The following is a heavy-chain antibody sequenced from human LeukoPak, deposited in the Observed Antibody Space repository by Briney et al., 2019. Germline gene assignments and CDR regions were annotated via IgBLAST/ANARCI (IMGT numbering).Heavy chain of an antibody. Sequence: ASVKVSCKASGYTFTGYYMHWVRQAPGQGLEWMGWINPDSGGTNSAQNFQGRVTMTRDTSISTAYMELSRLRSDDTAVYYCARDRRTGIAFGFDPWGRGTLVTVSS. D-gene: IGHD2-21*01. J-gene: IGHJ5*02. CDR2: INPDSGGT. CDR3: ARDRRTGIAFGFDP. V-gene: IGHV1-2*02. CDR1: GYTFTGYY.